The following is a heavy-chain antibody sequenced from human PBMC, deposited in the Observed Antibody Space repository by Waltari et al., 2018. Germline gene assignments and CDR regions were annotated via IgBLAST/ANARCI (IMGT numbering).Heavy chain of an antibody. Sequence: EVQLVESGGGLVQPGRSLRISCVTSGFTFEDYAFHWVRQAPGKGLEWVSGISWNGAYRVYADSVKGRFTISRDNAKNSLYLQMDTLRPEDTAFYYCAKDRGSSVNYYYFDSWGQATLVSVSS. V-gene: IGHV3-9*01. D-gene: IGHD3-22*01. CDR1: GFTFEDYA. CDR2: ISWNGAYR. CDR3: AKDRGSSVNYYYFDS. J-gene: IGHJ4*02.